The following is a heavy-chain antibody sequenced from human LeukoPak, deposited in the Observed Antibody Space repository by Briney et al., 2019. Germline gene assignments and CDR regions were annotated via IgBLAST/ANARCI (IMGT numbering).Heavy chain of an antibody. CDR1: GYTFTSYG. V-gene: IGHV1-18*01. CDR2: ISAYNGNT. CDR3: ASGYDSSGYYYYYGMDV. J-gene: IGHJ6*02. D-gene: IGHD3-22*01. Sequence: ASVKVSCKASGYTFTSYGISWVRQAPGQGLEWMGWISAYNGNTNYAQKLQGRVTMTTDTSTSTAYMEPRSLRSDDTAVYYCASGYDSSGYYYYYGMDVWGQGTTVTVSS.